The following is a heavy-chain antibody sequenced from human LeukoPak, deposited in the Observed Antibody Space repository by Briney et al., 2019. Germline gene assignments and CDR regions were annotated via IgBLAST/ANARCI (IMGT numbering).Heavy chain of an antibody. V-gene: IGHV3-11*06. CDR1: GFTFSNYY. CDR3: ARDLGENYDSSGYYPY. J-gene: IGHJ4*02. Sequence: KPGGSLRLSCAASGFTFSNYYMSWIRQAPGKGLEWVSYISGSSGSTNYADSVMGRFTISRDNGKNSLYLQMNSLRAEDTAVYYCARDLGENYDSSGYYPYWGQGTLVTVSS. CDR2: ISGSSGST. D-gene: IGHD3-22*01.